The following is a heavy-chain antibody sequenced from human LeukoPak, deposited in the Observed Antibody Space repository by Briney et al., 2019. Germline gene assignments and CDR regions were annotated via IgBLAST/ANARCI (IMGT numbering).Heavy chain of an antibody. Sequence: SGPTLVKPTQTLTLTCTFSGFSLSTSGVGVGWIRQPPGKALEWLALIYWNDDKRYSPSLKSRLTITKDTSKNQVVLTMTNMDPVETATYSCEQSLYSYDSSGYYWGFDPWAREPWSPSPQ. CDR2: IYWNDDK. D-gene: IGHD3-22*01. J-gene: IGHJ5*02. CDR3: EQSLYSYDSSGYYWGFDP. CDR1: GFSLSTSGVG. V-gene: IGHV2-5*01.